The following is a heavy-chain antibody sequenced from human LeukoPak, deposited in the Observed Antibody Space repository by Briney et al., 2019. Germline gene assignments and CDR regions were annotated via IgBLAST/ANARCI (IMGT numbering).Heavy chain of an antibody. CDR1: GGSFSGYY. Sequence: SETLSLTCAAYGGSFSGYYWSWIRQPPGKGLEWIGEINHSGSTNYNPSLKSRVTISVDTSKNQFSLKLSSVTAADTAVYYCARVSAVADYWGQGTLVTVSS. CDR2: INHSGST. CDR3: ARVSAVADY. D-gene: IGHD6-19*01. J-gene: IGHJ4*02. V-gene: IGHV4-34*01.